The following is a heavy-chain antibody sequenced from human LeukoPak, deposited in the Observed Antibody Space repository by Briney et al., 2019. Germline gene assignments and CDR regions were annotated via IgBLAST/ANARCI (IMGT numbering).Heavy chain of an antibody. V-gene: IGHV1-69*13. D-gene: IGHD3-22*01. CDR3: ARDRPDLDYDSSGYYYVVQQKVGAIPLDY. CDR1: GGTFSSYA. CDR2: IIPIFGTA. Sequence: ASVKVSCKASGGTFSSYAISWVRQAPGQGLEWMGGIIPIFGTANYAQKFQGRVTITADESTSTAYMELSSLRSEDTAVYYCARDRPDLDYDSSGYYYVVQQKVGAIPLDYWGQGTLVTVSS. J-gene: IGHJ4*02.